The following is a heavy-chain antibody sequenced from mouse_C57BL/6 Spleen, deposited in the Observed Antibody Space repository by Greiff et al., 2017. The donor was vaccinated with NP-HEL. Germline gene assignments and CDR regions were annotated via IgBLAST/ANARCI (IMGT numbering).Heavy chain of an antibody. CDR3: ARSDGYYEGFAY. J-gene: IGHJ3*01. V-gene: IGHV1-42*01. D-gene: IGHD2-3*01. CDR2: INPSTGGT. CDR1: GYSFTGYY. Sequence: VQLQQSGPELVKPGASVKISCKASGYSFTGYYMNWVKQSPEKSLEWIGEINPSTGGTTYNQKFKAKATLTVDRSSSTAYMQLKSLTSEDSAVYYCARSDGYYEGFAYWGQGTLVTVSA.